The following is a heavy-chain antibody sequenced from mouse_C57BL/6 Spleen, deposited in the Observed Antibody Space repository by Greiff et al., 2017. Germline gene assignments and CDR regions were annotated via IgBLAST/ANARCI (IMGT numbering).Heavy chain of an antibody. CDR3: ARWAHYGSSTWFAY. CDR2: IDPSDSYT. D-gene: IGHD1-1*01. Sequence: QVQLQQPGAELVMPGASVKLSCKASGYTFTSYWMHWVKQRPGQGLEWIGEIDPSDSYTNYNQKFKGKSTLTVDKSSSTAYMQLSSLTSEDSAVYYGARWAHYGSSTWFAYWGQGTLVTVSA. V-gene: IGHV1-69*01. CDR1: GYTFTSYW. J-gene: IGHJ3*01.